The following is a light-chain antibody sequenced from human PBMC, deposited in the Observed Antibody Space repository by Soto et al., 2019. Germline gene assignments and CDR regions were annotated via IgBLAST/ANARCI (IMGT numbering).Light chain of an antibody. CDR3: QSFDTRLNSVV. CDR1: SSNIGAGYD. J-gene: IGLJ2*01. V-gene: IGLV1-40*01. CDR2: GNN. Sequence: QSVVTQPPSVSGAPGQRVTISCTGSSSNIGAGYDVHWYQQFPGRAPKLLMYGNNNRPSGVPDRFSGSKSGTSASLDITGLQADDGADYYCQSFDTRLNSVVFGGGTKLTVL.